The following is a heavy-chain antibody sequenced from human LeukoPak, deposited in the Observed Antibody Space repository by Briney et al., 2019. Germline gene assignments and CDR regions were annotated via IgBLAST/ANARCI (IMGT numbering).Heavy chain of an antibody. D-gene: IGHD4-17*01. CDR1: GFTFSSYA. CDR3: AEGGFYGSITWFDP. J-gene: IGHJ5*02. Sequence: GGSLRLSCAASGFTFSSYAMSWVRQAPGKGLEWVSAISGSGGSTYYADSVKGRFTISRDNSKNTLYLQMNSLRAEDTAVYYCAEGGFYGSITWFDPWGQGTLVTVSS. V-gene: IGHV3-23*01. CDR2: ISGSGGST.